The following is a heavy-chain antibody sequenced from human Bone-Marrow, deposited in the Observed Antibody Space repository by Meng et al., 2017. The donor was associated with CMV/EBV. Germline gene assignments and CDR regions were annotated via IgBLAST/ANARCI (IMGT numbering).Heavy chain of an antibody. V-gene: IGHV3-30*02. J-gene: IGHJ6*02. CDR3: AKGTIAAAEPENYYYYYGMDV. CDR2: IRYDGSNK. CDR1: GFTFSSYS. D-gene: IGHD6-13*01. Sequence: GESLKISCAASGFTFSSYSMNWVRQAPGKGLEWVAFIRYDGSNKYYADSVKGRFTISRDNSKNTLYLQMNSLRAEDTAVYYCAKGTIAAAEPENYYYYYGMDVWGQGTTVTVSS.